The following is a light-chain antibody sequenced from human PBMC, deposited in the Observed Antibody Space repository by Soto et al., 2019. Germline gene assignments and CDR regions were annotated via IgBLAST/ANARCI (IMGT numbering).Light chain of an antibody. Sequence: QPVLTQPASASGTPGQRSTISCSGSSSNIGHNSVNWYQQLPGTAPKLLIYSSNQRPSGVPDRFSGSKSGTSASLAISGLQSGDEAHYYCAAWDDSLNGVVFGGGTKLTVL. CDR2: SSN. V-gene: IGLV1-44*01. CDR1: SSNIGHNS. CDR3: AAWDDSLNGVV. J-gene: IGLJ3*02.